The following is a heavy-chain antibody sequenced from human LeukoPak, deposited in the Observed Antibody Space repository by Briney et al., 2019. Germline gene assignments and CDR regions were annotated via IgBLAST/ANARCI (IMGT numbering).Heavy chain of an antibody. CDR1: GFTFSSYS. Sequence: GGSLRLSCAASGFTFSSYSMNWVRQAPGKGLEWVSSISSSSSYIYYADSVKGRFTISRDNAKNSLYLQMNSLRAEDTAVYYCARVVGATTSDYWGQGTLVTVSS. D-gene: IGHD1-26*01. CDR2: ISSSSSYI. CDR3: ARVVGATTSDY. V-gene: IGHV3-21*01. J-gene: IGHJ4*02.